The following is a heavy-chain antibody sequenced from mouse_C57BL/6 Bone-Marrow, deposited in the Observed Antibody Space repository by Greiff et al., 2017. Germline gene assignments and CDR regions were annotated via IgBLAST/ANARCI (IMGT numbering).Heavy chain of an antibody. Sequence: VQLKESGPGLVKPSQSLSLTCSVTGYSITSGYYWNWIRQFPGNKLEWMGYISYDGSNNYNPSLKNRISITRDTSKNQFFLKLNSLTTEDTATYYCARGREGYAMNYEDQGTAITVSA. CDR3: ARGREGYAMNY. CDR2: ISYDGSN. J-gene: IGHJ4*01. V-gene: IGHV3-6*02. CDR1: GYSITSGYY.